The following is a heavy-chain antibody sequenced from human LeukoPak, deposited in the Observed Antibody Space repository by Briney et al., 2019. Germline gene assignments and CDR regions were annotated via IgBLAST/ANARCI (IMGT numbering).Heavy chain of an antibody. D-gene: IGHD3-22*01. CDR3: ARDRDSRGYYYPY. Sequence: GGSLRLSCAASGFTFTSYAMSWVRQAPGKGLEWVAVVWYDGSKTYSADSVKGRFTISRDNSKNTLYLQMNSLRAEDTAVYYCARDRDSRGYYYPYWGQGTLVTVSS. CDR1: GFTFTSYA. V-gene: IGHV3-33*08. J-gene: IGHJ4*02. CDR2: VWYDGSKT.